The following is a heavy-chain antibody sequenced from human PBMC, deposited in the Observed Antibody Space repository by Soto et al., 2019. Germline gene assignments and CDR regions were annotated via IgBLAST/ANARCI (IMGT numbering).Heavy chain of an antibody. CDR3: ARQIYDSDTGPNCQYYFDS. CDR1: GYSFAGYW. D-gene: IGHD3-22*01. CDR2: NDPSDSQT. J-gene: IGHJ4*02. V-gene: IGHV5-10-1*01. Sequence: PGESLKISCMGSGYSFAGYWITWVRQKPGKGLEWVGRNDPSDSQTYYSPSFRGHVTISVTKSITTVFLQWSSLRASDTAMYYCARQIYDSDTGPNCQYYFDSWGQGTPVTVSS.